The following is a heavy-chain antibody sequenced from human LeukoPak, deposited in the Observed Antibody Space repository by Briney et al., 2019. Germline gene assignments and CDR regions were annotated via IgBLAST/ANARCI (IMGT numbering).Heavy chain of an antibody. CDR2: INPNSGAT. CDR1: GYTFTGYY. CDR3: ARDRGCSATTCYTGGDWFDP. J-gene: IGHJ5*02. V-gene: IGHV1-2*02. Sequence: ASVKVSCKASGYTFTGYYIHWVRQAPGQGLEWMGWINPNSGATNYAQKFLGRVTMTRDTSISTAYVELSRLRFDDTAVYFCARDRGCSATTCYTGGDWFDPWGQGTLVTVSS. D-gene: IGHD2-2*02.